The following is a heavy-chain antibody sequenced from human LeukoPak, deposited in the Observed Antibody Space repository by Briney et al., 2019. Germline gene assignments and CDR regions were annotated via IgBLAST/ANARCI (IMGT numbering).Heavy chain of an antibody. CDR2: VSGTGDST. Sequence: PGGSLRLSCAASGFIFSSYTMTWVRQAPGKGLEWVSAVSGTGDSTHYADSVKGRFTISRDNFKNTLYLQISSLRAEDTAVYYCAKEGAAAGTHLRAEYFQHWGQGTLVTVSS. V-gene: IGHV3-23*01. J-gene: IGHJ1*01. D-gene: IGHD6-13*01. CDR3: AKEGAAAGTHLRAEYFQH. CDR1: GFIFSSYT.